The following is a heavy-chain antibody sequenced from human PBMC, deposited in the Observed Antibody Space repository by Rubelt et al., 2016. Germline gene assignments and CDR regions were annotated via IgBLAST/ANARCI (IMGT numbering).Heavy chain of an antibody. Sequence: PGKGLEWVAVIWYDGSNKYYADSVKGRFTISRDNSKNTLYLQMNSLRAEDTAVYYCARDRDEELRMYFDLWGRGTLVTVSS. CDR3: ARDRDEELRMYFDL. J-gene: IGHJ2*01. V-gene: IGHV3-33*01. D-gene: IGHD1-7*01. CDR2: IWYDGSNK.